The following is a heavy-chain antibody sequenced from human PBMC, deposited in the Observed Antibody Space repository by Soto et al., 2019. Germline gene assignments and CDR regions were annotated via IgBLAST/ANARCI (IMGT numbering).Heavy chain of an antibody. Sequence: PGGSLRLSCAASGFTFSSYAMHWVRQAPGKGLEYVSAISSNGGSTYYANSVKGRFTISRDNSKNTLYLQMSSLRAEDMDVYYCAKVNTMVRGIGYYYGMDVWGQGTTVTVSS. J-gene: IGHJ6*02. CDR1: GFTFSSYA. CDR2: ISSNGGST. V-gene: IGHV3-64*01. D-gene: IGHD3-10*01. CDR3: AKVNTMVRGIGYYYGMDV.